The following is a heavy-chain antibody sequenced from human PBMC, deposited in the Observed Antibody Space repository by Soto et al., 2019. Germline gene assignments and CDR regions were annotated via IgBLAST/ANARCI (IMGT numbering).Heavy chain of an antibody. V-gene: IGHV6-1*01. CDR2: TYYRSRWYS. Sequence: PSQTLSLTCAISGDSVSSNGAAWNWIRQSPSRGLEWLGRTYYRSRWYSDYAPSVKSRITVNPDTSQNQFSLQLNSVTPEDTAIYYCARGPPGFHSAFDFWGQGTQVTVSS. D-gene: IGHD4-4*01. J-gene: IGHJ4*02. CDR3: ARGPPGFHSAFDF. CDR1: GDSVSSNGAA.